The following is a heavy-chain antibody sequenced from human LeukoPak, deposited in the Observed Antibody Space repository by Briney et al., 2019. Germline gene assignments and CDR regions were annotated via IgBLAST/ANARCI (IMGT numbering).Heavy chain of an antibody. V-gene: IGHV3-23*01. CDR3: AKETWAGYTKYFDY. CDR1: GFTFSSYA. CDR2: ISGSGGST. Sequence: GGSLRLSCAASGFTFSSYAMSWVRQSPGKGLGWVSAISGSGGSTYYADSVKGRFTISRDNSKNTLYLQMNSLRAEDTAVYYCAKETWAGYTKYFDYWGQGTLVTVSS. D-gene: IGHD2-2*02. J-gene: IGHJ4*02.